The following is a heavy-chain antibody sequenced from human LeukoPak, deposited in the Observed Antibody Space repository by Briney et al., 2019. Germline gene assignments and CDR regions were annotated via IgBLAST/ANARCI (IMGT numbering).Heavy chain of an antibody. V-gene: IGHV4-38-2*01. CDR3: ARSGTNATDHWFDP. J-gene: IGHJ5*02. Sequence: SETLSLTCGVSGVSISSGYYWALIRQPPGKGLEWIGSVYYTVISYYGPSLNSRVTISLDTSKNQLSLKLTSVTAADTAVYYCARSGTNATDHWFDPWGQGTLVTVSS. CDR2: VYYTVIS. D-gene: IGHD1-1*01. CDR1: GVSISSGYY.